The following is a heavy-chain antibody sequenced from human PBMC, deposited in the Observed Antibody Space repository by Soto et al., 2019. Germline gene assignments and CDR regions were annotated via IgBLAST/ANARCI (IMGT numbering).Heavy chain of an antibody. CDR1: GFTFSSYG. CDR2: ISYDGSNK. V-gene: IGHV3-30*18. CDR3: AKDRIVGVVGATDRYFDY. D-gene: IGHD1-26*01. J-gene: IGHJ4*02. Sequence: QVQLVESGGGVVQPGRSLRLSCAASGFTFSSYGMHWVRQAPGKGLEWVAVISYDGSNKYYADSVKGRFTISRDNSKNTLYLQMNSLRAEDTAVYYCAKDRIVGVVGATDRYFDYLGQGTLVTVSS.